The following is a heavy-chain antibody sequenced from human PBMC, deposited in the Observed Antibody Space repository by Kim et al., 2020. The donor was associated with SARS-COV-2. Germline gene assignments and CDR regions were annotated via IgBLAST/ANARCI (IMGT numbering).Heavy chain of an antibody. Sequence: SETLSLTCTVSGGSVSSDVYFWHWIRQPAGKGLEWIGRISSTGRTIYNPSLESRLTISIDTSKNHFSLKLTSVTPADTAVYYCATLPNESYGYYYYGLDVWRRRTTVTVSS. J-gene: IGHJ6*02. D-gene: IGHD5-18*01. CDR1: GGSVSSDVYF. CDR2: ISSTGRT. CDR3: ATLPNESYGYYYYGLDV. V-gene: IGHV4-61*02.